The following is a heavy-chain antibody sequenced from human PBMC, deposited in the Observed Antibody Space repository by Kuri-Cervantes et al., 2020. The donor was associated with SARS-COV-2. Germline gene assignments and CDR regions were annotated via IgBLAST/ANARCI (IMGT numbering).Heavy chain of an antibody. V-gene: IGHV3-21*01. Sequence: GESLKISCAASGFTFSSYAMSWVRQAPGKGLEWVSSISSSSSYIYYADSVKGRFTISRDNAKNSLYLQMNSLRAEDTAVYYCASLGFDDNLYYYYYMDVWGKGTTVTVSS. J-gene: IGHJ6*03. D-gene: IGHD5-12*01. CDR3: ASLGFDDNLYYYYYMDV. CDR1: GFTFSSYA. CDR2: ISSSSSYI.